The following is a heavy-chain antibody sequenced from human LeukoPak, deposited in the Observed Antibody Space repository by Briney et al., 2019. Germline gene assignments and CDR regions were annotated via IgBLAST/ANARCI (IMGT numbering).Heavy chain of an antibody. D-gene: IGHD6-13*01. CDR1: GFTFSGYN. Sequence: PGGSLRLSCAASGFTFSGYNMNWVRQAPGKGLEWVSYISSSSNTIYYADSVKGRFTIYRDNAKNSLYLRMNSLRDEDTAVYYCARLTPAAGRLYFVDWGPGTLVTVSS. CDR2: ISSSSNTI. J-gene: IGHJ4*02. V-gene: IGHV3-48*02. CDR3: ARLTPAAGRLYFVD.